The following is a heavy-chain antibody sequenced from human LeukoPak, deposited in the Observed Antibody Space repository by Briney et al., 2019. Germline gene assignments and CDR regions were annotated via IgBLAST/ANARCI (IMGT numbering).Heavy chain of an antibody. V-gene: IGHV3-15*07. CDR3: TAQWTGTSFDY. J-gene: IGHJ4*02. CDR1: GFTFSNAY. CDR2: IKSKTDGGTT. D-gene: IGHD1-1*01. Sequence: PGGSLRLSCAASGFTFSNAYMNWVRQAPGKGLEWVGRIKSKTDGGTTDYAAPVKGRFTISRDDSKNTLYLQMNSLKTEDTAVYYCTAQWTGTSFDYWGQGTLVTVSS.